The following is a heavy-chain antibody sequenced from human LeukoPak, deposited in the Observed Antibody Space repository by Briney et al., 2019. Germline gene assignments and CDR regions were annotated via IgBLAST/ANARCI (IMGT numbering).Heavy chain of an antibody. CDR1: GFTFDDYA. CDR3: VKDTMVDTVVVGAFDI. V-gene: IGHV3-43*02. J-gene: IGHJ3*02. CDR2: ISGDGGST. Sequence: PGGSLRLSCAASGFTFDDYAMHWVRQAPGKGLEWVSLISGDGGSTNYVDSAKGRFTISRDNSKNSLYLQMNSLRTEDTALYYCVKDTMVDTVVVGAFDIWGQGTMVTVSS. D-gene: IGHD5-18*01.